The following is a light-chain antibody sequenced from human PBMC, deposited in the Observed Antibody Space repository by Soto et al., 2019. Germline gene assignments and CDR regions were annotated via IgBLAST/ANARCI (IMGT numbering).Light chain of an antibody. CDR2: GAS. J-gene: IGKJ2*01. Sequence: EIVLTQSPGTLSLSPGESATLSCRASQTVNSDFLAWYQQKPGQAPSLLIFGASSRVPGIPERFSGRGSGTDYTLSISRLEPEDFAVYFCQQCINVPFTFGPGTHLEIK. V-gene: IGKV3-20*01. CDR3: QQCINVPFT. CDR1: QTVNSDF.